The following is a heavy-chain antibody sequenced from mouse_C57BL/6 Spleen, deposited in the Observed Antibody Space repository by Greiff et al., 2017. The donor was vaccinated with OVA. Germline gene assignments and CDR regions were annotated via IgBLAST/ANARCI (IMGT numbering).Heavy chain of an antibody. Sequence: QVQLKQSGAELVQPGASVKISCTASGYAFSSSWMNWVKQRPGKGLEWIGQIYPGDGATNYNGKFKGKATLTADKSSSTAYMQLSSLTSEDSAVYFCARDYYGSSFWGQGTTLTVSS. D-gene: IGHD1-1*01. CDR1: GYAFSSSW. CDR2: IYPGDGAT. CDR3: ARDYYGSSF. V-gene: IGHV1-80*01. J-gene: IGHJ2*01.